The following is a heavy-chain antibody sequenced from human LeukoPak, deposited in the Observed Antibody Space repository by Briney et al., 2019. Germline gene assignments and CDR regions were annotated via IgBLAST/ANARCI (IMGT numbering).Heavy chain of an antibody. CDR2: IYYSGST. Sequence: PSETLSLTCTVSGGSISSSSYYWGWIRQPPGKGLEWIGSIYYSGSTYYNPSLKSRVTISVDTSKNQFSLKLSSVTAADTAVYYCARHRGPYQYDFWSGYYGYFDYWGQGTLVTVSS. J-gene: IGHJ4*02. CDR3: ARHRGPYQYDFWSGYYGYFDY. D-gene: IGHD3-3*01. CDR1: GGSISSSSYY. V-gene: IGHV4-39*01.